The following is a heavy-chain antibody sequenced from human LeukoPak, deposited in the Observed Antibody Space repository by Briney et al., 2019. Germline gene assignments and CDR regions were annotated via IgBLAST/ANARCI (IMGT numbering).Heavy chain of an antibody. V-gene: IGHV1-69*13. Sequence: GASVKVSCKASGGTFSSYAISWVRQAPGQGLEWMGGIIPIFGTANYAQKFRGRVTITADESTSTAYMELSSLRSEDTAVYYCAGLIAVAGTGAFDIWGQGTMVTVSS. CDR2: IIPIFGTA. J-gene: IGHJ3*02. D-gene: IGHD6-19*01. CDR1: GGTFSSYA. CDR3: AGLIAVAGTGAFDI.